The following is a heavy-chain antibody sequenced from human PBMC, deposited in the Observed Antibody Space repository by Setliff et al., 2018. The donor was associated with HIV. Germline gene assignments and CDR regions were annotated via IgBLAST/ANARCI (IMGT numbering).Heavy chain of an antibody. CDR1: GFSFRSYA. V-gene: IGHV3-74*01. CDR2: LNSDGSST. J-gene: IGHJ4*02. D-gene: IGHD3-22*01. CDR3: ARPNYYDSSGSFDY. Sequence: PGGSLRLSCAASGFSFRSYAVSWVRQVPGKGLVWVSRLNSDGSSTSYADSVKGRFTISRDNAKNSLYLQMNSLRAEDTAVYYCARPNYYDSSGSFDYWGQGTLVTVSS.